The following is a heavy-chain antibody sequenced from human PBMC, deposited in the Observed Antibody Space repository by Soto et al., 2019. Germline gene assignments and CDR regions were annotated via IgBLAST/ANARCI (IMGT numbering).Heavy chain of an antibody. Sequence: QVQLVESGGGVVQPGGSLRLSCVASGFTFNNIGMHWVRQAPGRGLEWVSIISSDGSSKYYTDSVKGRFTISRDNSKNTLYLQMDSLTAEDTAVDYCAKEEQRYNYNHDFWGQGTLVTVSS. CDR2: ISSDGSSK. CDR1: GFTFNNIG. V-gene: IGHV3-30*18. D-gene: IGHD5-18*01. J-gene: IGHJ4*02. CDR3: AKEEQRYNYNHDF.